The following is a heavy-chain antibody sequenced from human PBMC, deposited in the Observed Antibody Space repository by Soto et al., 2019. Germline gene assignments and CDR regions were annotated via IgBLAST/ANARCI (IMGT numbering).Heavy chain of an antibody. CDR2: ISSGSSSRTI. Sequence: GGSLRLSCAASGFTFSSYTMNWVRQAPGKGLEWVSYISSGSSSRTIYYADSVRGRFTISRDNAKNSLYLQMNSLRVEDTAVYYCARDLPGPYWGQGTLVTVSS. CDR1: GFTFSSYT. CDR3: ARDLPGPY. V-gene: IGHV3-48*01. J-gene: IGHJ4*02.